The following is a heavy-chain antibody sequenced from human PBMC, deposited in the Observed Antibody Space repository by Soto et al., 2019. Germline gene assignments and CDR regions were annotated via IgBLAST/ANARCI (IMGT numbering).Heavy chain of an antibody. CDR3: ARVEDCGGDCYSLVNY. J-gene: IGHJ4*02. V-gene: IGHV4-59*13. Sequence: PSETLSLTCTVSGGSISSYYWCWIRQPPGKGLEWIGYIYYSGSTNYNPSLKSRVTISVDTSKNQFSLKLSSVTAADTAVYYCARVEDCGGDCYSLVNYWGQGTLVTVSS. CDR1: GGSISSYY. CDR2: IYYSGST. D-gene: IGHD2-21*02.